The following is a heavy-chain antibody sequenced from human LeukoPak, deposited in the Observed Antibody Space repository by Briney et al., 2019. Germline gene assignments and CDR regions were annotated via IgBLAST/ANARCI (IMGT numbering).Heavy chain of an antibody. V-gene: IGHV3-30*03. D-gene: IGHD4-23*01. CDR2: ISNDGSYK. Sequence: GRSLRLSCAASGFTFSSHGMHWVRQAPGKGLEWVAVISNDGSYKYYADSVKDRFTISRDNSKNTLYLQTNSLRAEDTAVYYCAISPHGGNPPHWGQGTLVTVSS. CDR1: GFTFSSHG. J-gene: IGHJ4*02. CDR3: AISPHGGNPPH.